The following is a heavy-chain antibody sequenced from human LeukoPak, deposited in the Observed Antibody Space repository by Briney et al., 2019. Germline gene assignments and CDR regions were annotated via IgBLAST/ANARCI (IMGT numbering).Heavy chain of an antibody. J-gene: IGHJ4*02. D-gene: IGHD2-8*02. Sequence: GGSLRLSCAASGFTFSSYAIHWVRQAPGKGLEWVAVISHDGSNESYPDSVKGRFTISRDNSKNTLYLQMNSLRVEDTAVYYCARQPCTGGTCYFDYWGQGTLVTVSS. CDR3: ARQPCTGGTCYFDY. CDR1: GFTFSSYA. V-gene: IGHV3-30-3*01. CDR2: ISHDGSNE.